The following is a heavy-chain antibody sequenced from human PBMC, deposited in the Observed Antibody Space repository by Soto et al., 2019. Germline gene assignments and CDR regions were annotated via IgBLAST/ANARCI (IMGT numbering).Heavy chain of an antibody. D-gene: IGHD2-2*01. J-gene: IGHJ4*02. CDR1: GFTFSDYA. CDR3: ASTLQYCTSTSCYPWGRFAY. CDR2: ISSSSSTI. V-gene: IGHV3-48*02. Sequence: EVQLVESGGGLVQPGGSLRLSCAASGFTFSDYALNWVRQAPGEGLEWISYISSSSSTIYFADSLKGRFTISRDNAKNSLYLKMNSLRDKDPALYYCASTLQYCTSTSCYPWGRFAYWGQGTLVTVSS.